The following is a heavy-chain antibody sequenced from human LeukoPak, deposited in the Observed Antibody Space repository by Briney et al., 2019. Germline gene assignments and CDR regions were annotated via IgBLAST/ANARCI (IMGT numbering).Heavy chain of an antibody. J-gene: IGHJ4*02. CDR1: GFTVSSNY. V-gene: IGHV3-53*01. CDR3: ARVGLRWELLN. CDR2: IYSGGST. Sequence: GGSLRLSCAASGFTVSSNYMSWVRQAPGKGLEWVSVIYSGGSTYYADSVKGRFTISRDNSKNTLYLQMNSLRAEDTAVYYCARVGLRWELLNWGQGTLVTVSS. D-gene: IGHD1-26*01.